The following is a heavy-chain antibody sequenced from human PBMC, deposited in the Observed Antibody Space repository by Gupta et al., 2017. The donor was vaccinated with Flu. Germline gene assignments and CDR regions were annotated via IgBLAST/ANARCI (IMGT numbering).Heavy chain of an antibody. Sequence: RQAPGKGLEWVSSVSSISNYIYYADSVKGRFIISRDNAKNSLYLQMSLRAEDTAVYYCARVVGATLSGGLDVWGQGTTVTVSS. CDR2: VSSISNYI. D-gene: IGHD1-26*01. J-gene: IGHJ6*02. CDR3: ARVVGATLSGGLDV. V-gene: IGHV3-21*06.